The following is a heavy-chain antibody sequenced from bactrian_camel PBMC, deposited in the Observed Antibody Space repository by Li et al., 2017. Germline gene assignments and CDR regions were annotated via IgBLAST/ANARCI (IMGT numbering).Heavy chain of an antibody. D-gene: IGHD2*01. CDR3: AAQFLEASCAVVHAIDN. CDR2: IGSDGTT. CDR1: DYSYMWRC. J-gene: IGHJ4*01. V-gene: IGHV3S9*01. Sequence: VQLVESGGGSVQAGGSLRLSCVASDYSYMWRCMGWFRQLPGKEREGVARIGSDGTTTYADSVKGRFTISLDTAKNTVFLQMNSLKPEDTATYYCAAQFLEASCAVVHAIDNWGQGTQVTVS.